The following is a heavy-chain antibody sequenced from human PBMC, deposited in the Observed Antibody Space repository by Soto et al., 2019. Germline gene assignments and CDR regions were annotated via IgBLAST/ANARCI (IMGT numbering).Heavy chain of an antibody. D-gene: IGHD3-10*01. CDR3: ASSYGSGYRAFDY. Sequence: QVQLVQSGAEVKRPGSSVKVSCKASGDTFNFYSINWVRQAPGLGLEWMGRVNPIVSMSNYAQKFQGRVTRTEDKATSTAYMELSGLRSEDTAIYYGASSYGSGYRAFDYWGQGALVTVSS. J-gene: IGHJ4*02. CDR1: GDTFNFYS. CDR2: VNPIVSMS. V-gene: IGHV1-69*02.